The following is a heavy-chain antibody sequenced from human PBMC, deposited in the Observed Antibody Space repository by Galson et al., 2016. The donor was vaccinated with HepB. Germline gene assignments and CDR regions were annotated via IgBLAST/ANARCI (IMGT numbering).Heavy chain of an antibody. CDR1: GFSFSINW. J-gene: IGHJ4*02. D-gene: IGHD5-12*01. CDR3: ATRRADISRG. V-gene: IGHV3-74*03. CDR2: IKSDGSIT. Sequence: SLRLSCAASGFSFSINWMHWVRQAPGQGLVWVSRIKSDGSITTYADSVKGRFTISRVNSKNTLYLQMNNLRAEDTAVYYCATRRADISRGWGQGTLVTVSS.